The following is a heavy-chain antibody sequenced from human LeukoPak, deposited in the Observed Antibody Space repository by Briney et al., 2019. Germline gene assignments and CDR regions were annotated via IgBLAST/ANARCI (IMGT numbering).Heavy chain of an antibody. CDR3: ARDTAMVIQTYYFDY. CDR2: IKQDGSEK. Sequence: GGSLRLSCAASGFTFSSYWMSWVRQAPGKGLEWVANIKQDGSEKYYVDSVKGRFTISRDNAKNSLYLQMNSLRAEDTAVYYCARDTAMVIQTYYFDYWGQGTLVTVS. CDR1: GFTFSSYW. D-gene: IGHD5-18*01. J-gene: IGHJ4*02. V-gene: IGHV3-7*01.